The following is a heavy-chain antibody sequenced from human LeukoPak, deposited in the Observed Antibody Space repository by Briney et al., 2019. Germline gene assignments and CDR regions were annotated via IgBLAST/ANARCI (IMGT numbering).Heavy chain of an antibody. CDR3: ARVSSYQAARLDY. CDR2: IYYSGST. CDR1: GGSISSGGYY. D-gene: IGHD6-6*01. Sequence: PSETLSLTCTVSGGSISSGGYYWSWIRQHPGKGLEWIGYIYYSGSTYYNPSLKSRVTISVDTSKNQFSLKLSSVTAADTAVYYCARVSSYQAARLDYWGQGTLVTVSS. V-gene: IGHV4-31*03. J-gene: IGHJ4*02.